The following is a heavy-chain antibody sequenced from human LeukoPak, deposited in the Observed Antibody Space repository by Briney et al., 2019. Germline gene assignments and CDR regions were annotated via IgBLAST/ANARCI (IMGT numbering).Heavy chain of an antibody. V-gene: IGHV3-48*01. J-gene: IGHJ4*02. Sequence: GGSLRLSCAASGFTFSSYSMNWVRQAPGKGLEWVSYISSSSSTIYYADSVKGRFTISRDNAKNSLYLQMNSLRAEDTAVYYCARETPGWTYYYDSSGLFDYWGQGTLVTVSS. CDR1: GFTFSSYS. CDR2: ISSSSSTI. CDR3: ARETPGWTYYYDSSGLFDY. D-gene: IGHD3-22*01.